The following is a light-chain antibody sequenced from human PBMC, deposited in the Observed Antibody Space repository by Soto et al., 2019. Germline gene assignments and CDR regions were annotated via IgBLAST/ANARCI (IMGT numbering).Light chain of an antibody. Sequence: EIVLTQSPGTLSLSPGETAALSCRASQSVSNNYLAWYQQKPGQAPRLLIYGASNRATGIPDRFSGSGSGTDFTLTINRLEPEDFAVYYCQQYGSSPPTFGQGTKVDIK. J-gene: IGKJ1*01. CDR1: QSVSNNY. V-gene: IGKV3-20*01. CDR3: QQYGSSPPT. CDR2: GAS.